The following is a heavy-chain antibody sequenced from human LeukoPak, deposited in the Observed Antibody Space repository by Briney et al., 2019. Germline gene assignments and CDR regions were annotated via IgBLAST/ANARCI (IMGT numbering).Heavy chain of an antibody. CDR2: ISSSSSYI. Sequence: GGSLRLTCAASGFTFSSYSMNWVRQAPGKGLEWVSSISSSSSYIYYVDSVKGRFTISRDNAKNSLYLQMNSLRVEDTAVYYCARLTVTTHDFDYWGQGTLVTVSS. J-gene: IGHJ4*02. CDR1: GFTFSSYS. V-gene: IGHV3-21*01. CDR3: ARLTVTTHDFDY. D-gene: IGHD4-17*01.